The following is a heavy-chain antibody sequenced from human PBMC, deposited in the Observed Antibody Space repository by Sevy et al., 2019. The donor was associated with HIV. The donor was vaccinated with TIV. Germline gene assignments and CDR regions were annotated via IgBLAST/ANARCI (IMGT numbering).Heavy chain of an antibody. D-gene: IGHD6-13*01. Sequence: GGSLRLSCTTSGFTFGDYAMGWFRQAPGKGLEWVGFIRTTASGGTTEYAAFVKGTFIISRDDSKSIAYLQMNSLKTEDTAVYYCTRSFSVTWYPHYWGQGTLVTVSS. CDR2: IRTTASGGTT. J-gene: IGHJ4*02. CDR3: TRSFSVTWYPHY. CDR1: GFTFGDYA. V-gene: IGHV3-49*03.